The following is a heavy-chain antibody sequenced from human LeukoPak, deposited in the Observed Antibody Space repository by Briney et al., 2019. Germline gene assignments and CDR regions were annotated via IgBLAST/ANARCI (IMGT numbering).Heavy chain of an antibody. CDR1: GGTFSSYA. J-gene: IGHJ3*02. Sequence: EASVKVSCKASGGTFSSYAISWVRQAPGQGLEWMGGIIPIFGTANYAQKFQGRVTITADESTSTAYMELSSLRSEDTAVYYCARDRFMNYDFWSGYYWNDAFDIWGQGTMVTVSS. V-gene: IGHV1-69*13. CDR3: ARDRFMNYDFWSGYYWNDAFDI. CDR2: IIPIFGTA. D-gene: IGHD3-3*01.